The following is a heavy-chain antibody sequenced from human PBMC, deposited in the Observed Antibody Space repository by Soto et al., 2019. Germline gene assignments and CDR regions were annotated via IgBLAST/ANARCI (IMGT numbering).Heavy chain of an antibody. CDR3: ARRRSSTYYDILTGLSHFDY. CDR1: GGSFSGYY. J-gene: IGHJ4*02. D-gene: IGHD3-9*01. CDR2: INHSGST. V-gene: IGHV4-34*01. Sequence: SETLSVTCAVYGGSFSGYYWSWIRQPPRKGLEWIGEINHSGSTNYNPSLKSRVTISVDTSKNQFSLKLSSVTAADTAVYYCARRRSSTYYDILTGLSHFDYWDQGTLVT.